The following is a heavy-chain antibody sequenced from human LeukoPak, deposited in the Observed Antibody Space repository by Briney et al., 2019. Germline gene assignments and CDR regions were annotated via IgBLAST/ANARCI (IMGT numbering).Heavy chain of an antibody. V-gene: IGHV3-74*01. Sequence: GGSLRLSCAASGFTLSSSCMHWVRQAPGKGLVWVSRINSDGSTTSYADSVKGRVTISRDNAKNTLYLQMNSLRAEDTAVYYCPRSSGLIDSWGQGTLVTVSS. CDR3: PRSSGLIDS. CDR1: GFTLSSSC. CDR2: INSDGSTT. J-gene: IGHJ5*01. D-gene: IGHD3-22*01.